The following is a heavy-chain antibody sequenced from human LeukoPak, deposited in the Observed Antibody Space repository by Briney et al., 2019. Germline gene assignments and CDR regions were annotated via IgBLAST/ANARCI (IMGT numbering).Heavy chain of an antibody. V-gene: IGHV4-59*08. D-gene: IGHD1-26*01. J-gene: IGHJ4*02. CDR3: ARHAQSPYSGSFDY. CDR1: SGSISGHY. Sequence: PSETLSLTCTVSSGSISGHYWTWVRQPPGQGLEWVAYIYYSGVTKYNPSLMSRVTISVDTSKNQFSLKLSSVTAADTAVYYCARHAQSPYSGSFDYWGQGTLVTVSS. CDR2: IYYSGVT.